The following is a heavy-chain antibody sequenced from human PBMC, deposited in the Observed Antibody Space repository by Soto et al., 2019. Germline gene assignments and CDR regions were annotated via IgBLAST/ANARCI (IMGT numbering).Heavy chain of an antibody. V-gene: IGHV1-18*01. CDR2: ISAYNGNT. CDR1: GYPFTSYG. Sequence: QVQLVQSGAEVKKPGASVKVSCKASGYPFTSYGISWVQQAPGQGLEWMGWISAYNGNTNYAQKLQGRVTMTTDTSTSTAYMELRSLRSDYTAVYYCARVEIVRSGGWSKYNWFDPWGQGTLVTVSS. CDR3: ARVEIVRSGGWSKYNWFDP. J-gene: IGHJ5*02. D-gene: IGHD6-19*01.